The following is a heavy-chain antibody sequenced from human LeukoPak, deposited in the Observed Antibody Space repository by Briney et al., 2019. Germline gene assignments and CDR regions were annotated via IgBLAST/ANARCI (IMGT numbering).Heavy chain of an antibody. Sequence: GGSLRLSCAASGFTFSDYYMSWIRQAPGKGLEWVSFISGSGSNTNYADSAKGRFTISRDNAKNSLYLQMNSLRAEDTAVYYCVRDSAHTVVVPAVIPPGLDNWFDPWGQGTLVTVSS. CDR1: GFTFSDYY. J-gene: IGHJ5*02. CDR2: ISGSGSNT. CDR3: VRDSAHTVVVPAVIPPGLDNWFDP. V-gene: IGHV3-11*05. D-gene: IGHD2-2*01.